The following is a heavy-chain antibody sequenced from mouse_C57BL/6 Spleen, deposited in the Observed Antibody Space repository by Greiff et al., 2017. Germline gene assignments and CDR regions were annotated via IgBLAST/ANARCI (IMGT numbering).Heavy chain of an antibody. V-gene: IGHV1-64*01. J-gene: IGHJ2*01. CDR2: IHPNSGST. D-gene: IGHD2-4*01. CDR1: GYTFTSYW. Sequence: QVQLQQPGAELVKPGASVKLSCKASGYTFTSYWMHWVKQRTGQGLEWIGMIHPNSGSTNYNEKFKSKATLTVDKSSSTAYMQISSLTSEDSAVDYCAPSSYDYGEFDYWGQGTTLTVSS. CDR3: APSSYDYGEFDY.